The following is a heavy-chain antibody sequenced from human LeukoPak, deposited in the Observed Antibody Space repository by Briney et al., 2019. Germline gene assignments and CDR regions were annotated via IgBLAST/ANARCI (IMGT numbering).Heavy chain of an antibody. V-gene: IGHV3-33*06. CDR3: AKGSSYYDYVWGSQARYYFDY. CDR1: GFTFSSYG. D-gene: IGHD3-16*01. J-gene: IGHJ4*02. CDR2: IWYDGSNK. Sequence: GRSLRLSCAASGFTFSSYGMHWVRQAPGKGLEWVAVIWYDGSNKYYADSVKGRFTISRDNSKNTLYLQMNSLRAEDTAVYYCAKGSSYYDYVWGSQARYYFDYWGQGTLVTVSS.